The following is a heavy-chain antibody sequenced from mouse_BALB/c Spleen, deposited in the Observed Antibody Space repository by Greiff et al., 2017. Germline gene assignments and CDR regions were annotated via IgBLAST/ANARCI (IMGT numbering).Heavy chain of an antibody. CDR1: GYSITSGYY. CDR2: ISYDGSN. J-gene: IGHJ4*01. D-gene: IGHD1-1*01. Sequence: VQLKESGPGLVKPSQSLSLTCSVTGYSITSGYYWNWIRQFPGNKLEWMGYISYDGSNNYNPSLKNRISITRDTSKNQFFLKLNSVTTEDTATYYCARLLLRTYAMDYWGQGTSVTVSS. CDR3: ARLLLRTYAMDY. V-gene: IGHV3-6*02.